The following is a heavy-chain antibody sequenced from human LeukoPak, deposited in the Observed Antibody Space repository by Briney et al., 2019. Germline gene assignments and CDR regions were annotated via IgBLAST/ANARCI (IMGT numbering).Heavy chain of an antibody. Sequence: PSETLSLTCTVSGASISDYYWGWMRQPAGKGLEWIGRIYNSGNTNYNPSLKSRVTMSVDMSKNQFSLKLTSVTAADTAVYYCARGDGEHLGYFDYWGQGALVTVSS. CDR1: GASISDYY. CDR3: ARGDGEHLGYFDY. V-gene: IGHV4-4*07. J-gene: IGHJ4*02. D-gene: IGHD3-10*01. CDR2: IYNSGNT.